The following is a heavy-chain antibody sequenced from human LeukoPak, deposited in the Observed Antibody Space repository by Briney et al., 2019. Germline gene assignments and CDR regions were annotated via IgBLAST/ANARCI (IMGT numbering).Heavy chain of an antibody. V-gene: IGHV3-74*01. CDR1: GFNFSTYW. D-gene: IGHD5-18*01. Sequence: QAGGSLRLSCAASGFNFSTYWMHWVRQPPGKGLVWVSRINSDGSSTSYAASVKGRFTISRDNAKNTLYLQMNSLRAEDTALYYCARDAPGNTALDYWGQGTLVTVPS. J-gene: IGHJ4*02. CDR2: INSDGSST. CDR3: ARDAPGNTALDY.